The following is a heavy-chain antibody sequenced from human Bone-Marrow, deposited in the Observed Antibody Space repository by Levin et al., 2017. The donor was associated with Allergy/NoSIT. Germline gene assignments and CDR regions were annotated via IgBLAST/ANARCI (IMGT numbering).Heavy chain of an antibody. CDR1: GFTFADYA. CDR3: ARENSGSFPQTDY. D-gene: IGHD1-26*01. V-gene: IGHV3-49*03. CDR2: ITSVTYGGPE. J-gene: IGHJ4*02. Sequence: HAGGSLRLSCAASGFTFADYAMSWFRQAPGKGLEWVAFITSVTYGGPEEHATSVEDRFIISRDDSKGIAYLQMNSLKTEDTGVYYCARENSGSFPQTDYWGQGTLVTVSS.